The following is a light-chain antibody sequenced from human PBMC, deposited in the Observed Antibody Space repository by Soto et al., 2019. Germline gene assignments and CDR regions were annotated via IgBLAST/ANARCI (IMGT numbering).Light chain of an antibody. CDR1: QGINNH. J-gene: IGKJ4*01. V-gene: IGKV1-27*01. CDR3: QNYNSAPPACT. CDR2: AAS. Sequence: DFQMTQSPSSLSASVGDRVTITCRASQGINNHLAWFQQKPGKVPKVLIYAASTLQSGVPSRFSGSGSGTDFTLTISSLQPEDVATYYCQNYNSAPPACTFGGGTQVEIK.